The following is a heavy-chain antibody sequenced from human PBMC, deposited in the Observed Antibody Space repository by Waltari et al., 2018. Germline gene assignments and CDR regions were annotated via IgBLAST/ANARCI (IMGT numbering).Heavy chain of an antibody. Sequence: EVQLVQSGAEVKKPGATVKISCKVSGYTFTDYYMHWVQQAPGKGLEWMGVVEREEGEAGCAEKFEGRVTITADTATETSYKELSSLRSEDTAVYYCATQRIYCSGGSCYSGGNWFDPWGQGTLVTVSS. J-gene: IGHJ5*02. CDR2: VEREEGEA. CDR1: GYTFTDYY. D-gene: IGHD2-15*01. CDR3: ATQRIYCSGGSCYSGGNWFDP. V-gene: IGHV1-69-2*01.